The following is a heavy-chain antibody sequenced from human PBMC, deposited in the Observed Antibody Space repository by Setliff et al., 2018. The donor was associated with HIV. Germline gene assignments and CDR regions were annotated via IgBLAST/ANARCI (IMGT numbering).Heavy chain of an antibody. CDR2: ISTNTGDP. J-gene: IGHJ4*02. Sequence: ASVKVSCKASGYSFTSYGMNWVRQAPGQGLEWMGRISTNTGDPMYAQGFTGRFVFSLDITVNTAYLQISSLKAEDTAVYYCARDDWGLPSSFDYWGQGTLVTVSS. CDR3: ARDDWGLPSSFDY. V-gene: IGHV7-4-1*02. D-gene: IGHD2-21*01. CDR1: GYSFTSYG.